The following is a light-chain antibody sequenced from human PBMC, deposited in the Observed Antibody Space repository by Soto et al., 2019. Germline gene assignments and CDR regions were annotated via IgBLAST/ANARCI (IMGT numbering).Light chain of an antibody. CDR1: QSVNSN. V-gene: IGKV3-15*01. CDR2: GAS. CDR3: QQYNNLPPLT. Sequence: EIVMTQSPATLSVSPGERATLSCRASQSVNSNLDWYQQKPGQAPRLLIYGASTRATGIAARFSGSGSGTEFTLTISSLQSEDFAVYYCQQYNNLPPLTFGGGIKVEIK. J-gene: IGKJ4*01.